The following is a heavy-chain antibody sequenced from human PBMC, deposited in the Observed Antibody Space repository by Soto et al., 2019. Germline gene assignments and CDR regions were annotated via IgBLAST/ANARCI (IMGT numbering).Heavy chain of an antibody. CDR1: GGSIYRTGYY. J-gene: IGHJ4*02. Sequence: SETQSLNCTVSGGSIYRTGYYWVWILQPPGRGLEWIGNIDYNGVTYSNPSLKSRVTISRDTSKNQFSLKLTSVTAADTALYYCGKVLVGATGHTDSDSWGPGKLVTGSS. V-gene: IGHV4-39*01. CDR2: IDYNGVT. D-gene: IGHD2-15*01. CDR3: GKVLVGATGHTDSDS.